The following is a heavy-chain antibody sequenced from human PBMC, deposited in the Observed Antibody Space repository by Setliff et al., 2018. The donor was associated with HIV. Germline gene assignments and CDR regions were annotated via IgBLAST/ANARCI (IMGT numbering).Heavy chain of an antibody. Sequence: SETLSLTCTVSGGSISSHYWSWIRQPPGKGLEWIAYIYYSGTTSYNPSLKSRVTISVDTSKNQFSLKLSSVTAADTAIYYCVRAEYSSSSDWFAPWGQGALVT. D-gene: IGHD6-6*01. CDR1: GGSISSHY. CDR2: IYYSGTT. J-gene: IGHJ5*02. CDR3: VRAEYSSSSDWFAP. V-gene: IGHV4-59*11.